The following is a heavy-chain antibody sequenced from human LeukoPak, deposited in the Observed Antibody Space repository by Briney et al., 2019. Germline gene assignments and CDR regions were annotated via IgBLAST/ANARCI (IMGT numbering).Heavy chain of an antibody. Sequence: SETLSLTCTVSGGSISSYYWSWIRQSPGKGLEWIGYIYYSGSTNYNPSLKSRVTISVDTSKNQFSLKLSSVTAADTAVYYCATGSVSYYPFDYWGQGTLVTVSS. CDR2: IYYSGST. J-gene: IGHJ4*02. V-gene: IGHV4-59*01. CDR3: ATGSVSYYPFDY. D-gene: IGHD1-26*01. CDR1: GGSISSYY.